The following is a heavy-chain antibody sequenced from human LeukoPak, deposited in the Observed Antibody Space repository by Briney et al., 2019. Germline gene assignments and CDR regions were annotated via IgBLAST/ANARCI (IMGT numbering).Heavy chain of an antibody. CDR3: ASHSSGYYYYYYYMDV. Sequence: ASVKVSCKASGGTFSSYAISWVRQAPGQGLEWMGWINTNTGNPTYAQGFTGRFVFSLDTSVSTAYPQISSLKAEDTAVYYCASHSSGYYYYYYYMDVWGKGTTVTVSS. CDR2: INTNTGNP. V-gene: IGHV7-4-1*02. D-gene: IGHD6-19*01. J-gene: IGHJ6*03. CDR1: GGTFSSYA.